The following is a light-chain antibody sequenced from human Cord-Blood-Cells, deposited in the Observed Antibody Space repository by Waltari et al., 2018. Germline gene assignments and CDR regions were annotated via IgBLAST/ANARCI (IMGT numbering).Light chain of an antibody. Sequence: QSALPQPRSVSGSPGQSVTISCTGTSRDVGGYNYVPWYQQHPGKAPKLMMYDVSKRPSGVPDRFSGSKSGNTASLTISGLQAEDEADYYCCSYAGSYTFGWVFGGGTKLTVL. CDR2: DVS. J-gene: IGLJ3*02. CDR3: CSYAGSYTFGWV. V-gene: IGLV2-11*01. CDR1: SRDVGGYNY.